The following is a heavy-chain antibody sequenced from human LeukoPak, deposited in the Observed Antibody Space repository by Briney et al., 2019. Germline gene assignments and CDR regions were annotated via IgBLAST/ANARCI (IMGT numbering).Heavy chain of an antibody. Sequence: SETLSLTCTVSGGSISSSSYYWGWIRQPPGKGLEWIGSIYYSGSTYYNPSLKSRVTISVDTSKNQFSLKLSSVTAADTAVYYCASHFPFWSGYYRGPYYFDYWGQGTLVAVSS. CDR3: ASHFPFWSGYYRGPYYFDY. V-gene: IGHV4-39*01. J-gene: IGHJ4*02. D-gene: IGHD3-3*01. CDR2: IYYSGST. CDR1: GGSISSSSYY.